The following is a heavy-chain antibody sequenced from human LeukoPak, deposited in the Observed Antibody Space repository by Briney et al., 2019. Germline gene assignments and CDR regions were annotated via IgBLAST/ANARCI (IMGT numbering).Heavy chain of an antibody. CDR2: IRPDGSEG. J-gene: IGHJ4*02. D-gene: IGHD2-21*01. Sequence: PGGSLRLSCAASGFTFSNYNMNWVRQAPGKGLEWVATIRPDGSEGYYADSVRGRFTISRDNSKNSFYLQMSSLRAEDTGVFYCARDVAYSAFDYWGQGTLVTVSS. CDR1: GFTFSNYN. CDR3: ARDVAYSAFDY. V-gene: IGHV3-7*01.